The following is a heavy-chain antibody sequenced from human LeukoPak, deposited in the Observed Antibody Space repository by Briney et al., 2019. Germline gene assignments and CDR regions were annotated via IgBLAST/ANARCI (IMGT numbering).Heavy chain of an antibody. CDR3: VRGPYGASISKWFDP. V-gene: IGHV4-59*01. D-gene: IGHD4/OR15-4a*01. Sequence: PSGTLSLTCTVSDGSISGYSWSWIRQPPGKGLEWIGYIYYSGDTNYNPSLKNRVTLSVDTSRNQLSLQLSSVTTADTAVYYCVRGPYGASISKWFDPWGQGTLVIVSS. CDR1: DGSISGYS. J-gene: IGHJ5*02. CDR2: IYYSGDT.